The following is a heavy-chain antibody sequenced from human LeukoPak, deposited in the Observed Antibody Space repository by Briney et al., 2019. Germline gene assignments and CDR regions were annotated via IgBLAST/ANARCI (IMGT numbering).Heavy chain of an antibody. Sequence: GESLRLSCAASGFTFNNYAMTWVRQTPGKGPEWVSLISWKGDTTAYAESVRGRFTISRDNAKNSLYLHMNSLRPEDTAFYHCARHRCSSTTCSFDSWGQGSLVTVSS. CDR1: GFTFNNYA. V-gene: IGHV3-20*01. CDR2: ISWKGDTT. CDR3: ARHRCSSTTCSFDS. J-gene: IGHJ4*02. D-gene: IGHD2-2*01.